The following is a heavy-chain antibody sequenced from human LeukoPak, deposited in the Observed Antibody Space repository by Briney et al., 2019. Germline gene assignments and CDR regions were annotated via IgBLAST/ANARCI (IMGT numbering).Heavy chain of an antibody. Sequence: GGSLRLSCAASGFTLSNFGMHWVRQAPGKGLEWVAFVRPDGSSNYYADSVKGRFTISRDISKNTLSLQMNSLRAEDTAFYYCAKDQAGTWDLDYWGQGTLVTVSS. CDR3: AKDQAGTWDLDY. CDR1: GFTLSNFG. J-gene: IGHJ4*02. D-gene: IGHD3-10*01. CDR2: VRPDGSSN. V-gene: IGHV3-30*02.